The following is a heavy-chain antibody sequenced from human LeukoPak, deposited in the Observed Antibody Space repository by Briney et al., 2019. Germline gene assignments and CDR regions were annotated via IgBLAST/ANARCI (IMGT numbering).Heavy chain of an antibody. V-gene: IGHV3-30*02. CDR2: IRYDGSNK. CDR1: GFTFSTYG. J-gene: IGHJ4*02. CDR3: AKAGTQQWLLFVGVY. Sequence: GGSLRLSCAASGFTFSTYGMLRVRQAPGQGPEWVALIRYDGSNKYYADSVKGRFTISRDNSKNTLYLQMNSLRVEDTAMYYCAKAGTQQWLLFVGVYWGQGALVTVSS. D-gene: IGHD6-19*01.